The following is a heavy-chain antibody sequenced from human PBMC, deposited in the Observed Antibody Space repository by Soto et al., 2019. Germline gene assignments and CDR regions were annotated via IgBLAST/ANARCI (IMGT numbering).Heavy chain of an antibody. CDR1: GGSVSSGSYY. Sequence: SEALSLTCTVSGGSVSSGSYYWSWIRQPPGKGLEWIGYIYYSGSTNYNPSLKRRVTISVDTSKNQFSLKLSSVTAADTAVYYCARDGLVREFKYWGQGTLVTVSS. CDR3: ARDGLVREFKY. D-gene: IGHD3-10*01. V-gene: IGHV4-61*01. J-gene: IGHJ4*02. CDR2: IYYSGST.